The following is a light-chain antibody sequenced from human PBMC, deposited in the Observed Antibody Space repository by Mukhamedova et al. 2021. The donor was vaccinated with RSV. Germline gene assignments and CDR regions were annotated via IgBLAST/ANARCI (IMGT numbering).Light chain of an antibody. V-gene: IGKV3-20*01. CDR3: QQYGSSPLT. J-gene: IGKJ4*01. Sequence: ASQSVSSSYLAWYQQKPGQAPRLLIYGASSRATGIPDRFSGSGSGTDFTLTISRLEPEDFAVYYCQQYGSSPLTFGGGTKVEIK. CDR1: QSVSSSY. CDR2: GAS.